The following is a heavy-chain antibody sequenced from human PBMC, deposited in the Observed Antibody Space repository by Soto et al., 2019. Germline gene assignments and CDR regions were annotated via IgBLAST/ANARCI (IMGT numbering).Heavy chain of an antibody. J-gene: IGHJ5*02. CDR1: GGTFSSYT. D-gene: IGHD3-9*01. CDR2: IIPIFGTA. V-gene: IGHV1-69*13. CDR3: ARDRTPDYDILTGLNWFDP. Sequence: SVKVSCKASGGTFSSYTISWLRQAPGQGLEWMGRIIPIFGTANYAQNFQGRVTITADESTSTTYMELSSLRSEDTAVYYCARDRTPDYDILTGLNWFDPWGQGTLVTVSS.